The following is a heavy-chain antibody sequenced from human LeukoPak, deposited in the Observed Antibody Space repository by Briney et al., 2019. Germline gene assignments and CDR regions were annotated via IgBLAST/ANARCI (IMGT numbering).Heavy chain of an antibody. V-gene: IGHV4-34*01. Sequence: KTSETLSLTCAVYGGSFSGYYWSWIRQPPGKGLELIGEINHSGSTNYNPSLKSRVTISVATSKNQFSLKLSSVTAADTAVYYCARPNYYDSSGYSDYWGQGTLVTVSS. D-gene: IGHD3-22*01. J-gene: IGHJ4*02. CDR2: INHSGST. CDR3: ARPNYYDSSGYSDY. CDR1: GGSFSGYY.